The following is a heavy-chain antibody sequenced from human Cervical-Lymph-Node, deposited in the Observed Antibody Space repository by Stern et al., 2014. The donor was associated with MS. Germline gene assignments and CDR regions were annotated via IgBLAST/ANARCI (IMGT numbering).Heavy chain of an antibody. CDR2: TIPIFGTA. D-gene: IGHD3-10*01. Sequence: QVQLMQSGAEVKKPGSSVKVSCQASGGSFINNVISWVRQAPGQGLEWMGGTIPIFGTALYAQKFRGRVTITADESTHTAYMELSSLRSDDPAVYFCARAASTTSSYNFWGPGTLVTVSS. CDR1: GGSFINNV. V-gene: IGHV1-69*01. J-gene: IGHJ4*02. CDR3: ARAASTTSSYNF.